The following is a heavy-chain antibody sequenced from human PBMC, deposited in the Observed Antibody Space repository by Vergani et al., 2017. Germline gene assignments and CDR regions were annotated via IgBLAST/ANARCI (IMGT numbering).Heavy chain of an antibody. J-gene: IGHJ5*02. D-gene: IGHD2-2*01. Sequence: QVQLQQWGAGLLKPSETLSLTCAVYGGSFSGYYWSWIRQPPGKGLEWIGEINNIGSTNYNPSLKSRVTISIDTSKKQFSLKLSSVTAADPAVYYCARASRCSSTSCYSGGFDPWGQGTLVTVSS. CDR3: ARASRCSSTSCYSGGFDP. CDR2: INNIGST. CDR1: GGSFSGYY. V-gene: IGHV4-34*01.